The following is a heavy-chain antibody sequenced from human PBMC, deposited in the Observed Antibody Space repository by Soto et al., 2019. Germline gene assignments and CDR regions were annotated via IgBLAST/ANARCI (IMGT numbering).Heavy chain of an antibody. CDR3: ARTYYYGSGSSKHTDY. D-gene: IGHD3-10*01. Sequence: PWGVLRLSCAASGFTFSSYWMHWVRQAPGKGLVWVSRINSDGSSTNYADSVKGRFTISRDNAKNTLYLQMNSLRAEDTALYYCARTYYYGSGSSKHTDYWGQGTLVTVSS. V-gene: IGHV3-74*01. CDR1: GFTFSSYW. CDR2: INSDGSST. J-gene: IGHJ4*02.